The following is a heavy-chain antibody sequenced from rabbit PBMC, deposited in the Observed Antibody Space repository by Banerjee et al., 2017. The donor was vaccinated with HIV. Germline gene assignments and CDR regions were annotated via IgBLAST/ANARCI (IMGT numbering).Heavy chain of an antibody. Sequence: QEQLEESGGDLVKPGASLTLTCTASGFSFSSSYWICWVRQAPGKGLEWIGIIYAGKGSIDYANWVNGRFTISSDNAQNTVDLQMNSLTAADTATYFCARDLGYADSSYHSFWGQGTLVTVS. D-gene: IGHD8-1*01. CDR3: ARDLGYADSSYHSF. CDR1: GFSFSSSYW. J-gene: IGHJ3*01. CDR2: IYAGKGSI. V-gene: IGHV1S45*01.